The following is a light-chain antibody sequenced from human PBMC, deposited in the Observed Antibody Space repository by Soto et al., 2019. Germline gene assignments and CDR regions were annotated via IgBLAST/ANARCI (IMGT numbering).Light chain of an antibody. V-gene: IGKV1-5*01. J-gene: IGKJ5*01. CDR2: DAS. Sequence: DIQMTQSPSTLSASVGDRVTITCRASQSISTWLAWYQQKPGKAPKLLIYDASSLESGVPSRFSGSGSGTEFILTISSLQSEDFAVYYCQQYNNWPQITFGQGTRLEIK. CDR1: QSISTW. CDR3: QQYNNWPQIT.